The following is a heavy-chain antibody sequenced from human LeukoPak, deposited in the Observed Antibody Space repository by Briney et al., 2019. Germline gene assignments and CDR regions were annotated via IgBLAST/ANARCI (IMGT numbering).Heavy chain of an antibody. CDR2: IIPILGIA. V-gene: IGHV1-69*04. Sequence: AASVKVSCKASGYTFTGYYMHWVRQAPGQGLEWMGRIIPILGIANYAQKFQGRVTITADKSTSTAYMELSSLRSEDTAVYYCAREPLQGLLRYFDLWGRGTLVTVSS. CDR3: AREPLQGLLRYFDL. D-gene: IGHD2-15*01. J-gene: IGHJ2*01. CDR1: GYTFTGYY.